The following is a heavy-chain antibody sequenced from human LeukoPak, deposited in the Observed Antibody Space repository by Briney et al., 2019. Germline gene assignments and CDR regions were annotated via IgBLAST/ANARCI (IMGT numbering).Heavy chain of an antibody. V-gene: IGHV1-2*02. J-gene: IGHJ4*02. CDR3: ASSIVYCSSTSCYFN. Sequence: ASVKVSCKGSGYTFTGYFMHWVRQAPGQGLEWMGWINPNSGGTNYAQKFEGRVTMTRDTSISTAYMELSRLRSDDTAVYYCASSIVYCSSTSCYFNWGQGTLVTVSS. CDR2: INPNSGGT. D-gene: IGHD2-2*01. CDR1: GYTFTGYF.